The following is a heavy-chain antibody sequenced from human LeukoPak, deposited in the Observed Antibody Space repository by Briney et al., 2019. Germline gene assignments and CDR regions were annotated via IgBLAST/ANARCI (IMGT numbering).Heavy chain of an antibody. D-gene: IGHD1-26*01. Sequence: GGSLRLSCAASGFTFSSYGMNWVRQAPGKGLEWVSGISGRSSSTYYADSVKGRFTISRDNAKNSLYLQMNSLRAEDTAVYYCARDLLSREPSWGQGTLVTVSS. CDR1: GFTFSSYG. V-gene: IGHV3-48*01. J-gene: IGHJ4*02. CDR3: ARDLLSREPS. CDR2: ISGRSSST.